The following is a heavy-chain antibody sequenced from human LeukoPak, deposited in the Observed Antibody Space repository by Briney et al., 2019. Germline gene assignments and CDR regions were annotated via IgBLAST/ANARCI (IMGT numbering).Heavy chain of an antibody. J-gene: IGHJ4*02. CDR1: GFTFSTYE. CDR3: GGVSGSSIFDY. CDR2: ISTSGSTI. Sequence: GRSLRLSCAASGFTFSTYEMNWVRQAPGKGLEWVSYISTSGSTIYYADSVKGRFTISRDNAKNSLYLQMNSLRAEDTAVYYCGGVSGSSIFDYWAREPWSPSPQ. V-gene: IGHV3-48*03. D-gene: IGHD3-16*01.